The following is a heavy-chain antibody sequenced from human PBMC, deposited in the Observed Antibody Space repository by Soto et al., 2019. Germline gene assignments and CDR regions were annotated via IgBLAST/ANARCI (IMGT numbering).Heavy chain of an antibody. D-gene: IGHD6-6*01. J-gene: IGHJ6*02. CDR3: ARDRGVGSSDYYYYYGMDV. CDR1: GFTFSSYE. CDR2: ISSSGSTI. V-gene: IGHV3-48*03. Sequence: PGGSLRLSCAASGFTFSSYEMNWVRQAPGKGLEWVSYISSSGSTIYYADSVKGRFTISRDNAKNSLYLQMNSLRAEDTAVYYCARDRGVGSSDYYYYYGMDVWGQGTTVTVSS.